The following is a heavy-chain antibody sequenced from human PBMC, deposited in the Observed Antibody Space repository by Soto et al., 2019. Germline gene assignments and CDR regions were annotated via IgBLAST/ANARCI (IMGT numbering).Heavy chain of an antibody. J-gene: IGHJ5*02. CDR2: NYDRVTP. CDR1: GASISSGGYS. D-gene: IGHD3-10*01. V-gene: IGHV4-30-2*06. Sequence: SETLSLTCSVSGASISSGGYSWNWIRQSPGKGLEWIGFNYDRVTPYYNPSLESRVTISVHGSRNQLSLNLTSVTAADTAVYYCARGAQLLFDWFDPLGQGSMVTVSS. CDR3: ARGAQLLFDWFDP.